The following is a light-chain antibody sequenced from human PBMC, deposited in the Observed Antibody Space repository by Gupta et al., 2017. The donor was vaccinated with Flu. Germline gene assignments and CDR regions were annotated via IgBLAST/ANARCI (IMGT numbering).Light chain of an antibody. CDR2: RAS. CDR3: HQRFETAPN. Sequence: DIHMTQSPSSLSASVGDRVTITCRASQNINIYLNWYQQKLGKAPKLLIFRASTLQSAVPSRIGGSGSGTHFSLNIIRLLPEDVATYFCHQRFETAPNFGQGTRLEI. CDR1: QNINIY. J-gene: IGKJ2*01. V-gene: IGKV1-39*01.